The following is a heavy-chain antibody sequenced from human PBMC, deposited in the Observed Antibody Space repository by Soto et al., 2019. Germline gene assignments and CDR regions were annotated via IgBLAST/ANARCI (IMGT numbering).Heavy chain of an antibody. Sequence: PGESLKISCKGSGYSFTNYWITWVRQMPGKGLEWMGRIDPSDSYSNYSPSFQVHVTISVDKSISTAYLQWSSLKASDTAIYYSAGQTAYYDGSGYYVYWGQGTLVTVSS. D-gene: IGHD3-22*01. CDR1: GYSFTNYW. J-gene: IGHJ4*02. V-gene: IGHV5-10-1*01. CDR3: AGQTAYYDGSGYYVY. CDR2: IDPSDSYS.